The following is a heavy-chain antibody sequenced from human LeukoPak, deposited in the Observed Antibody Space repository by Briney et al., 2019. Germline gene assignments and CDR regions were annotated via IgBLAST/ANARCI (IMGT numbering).Heavy chain of an antibody. Sequence: KPSETLSLTCSVSGDFISTSTYYWAWIRQSPGKGLEWIGSIYYSGSTFYNPSLKSRVTISTDTSKNQFSLKVSSVTAADTAVYYCARDEYSYGSRTHPYFFDYWGQGTLVTVSS. CDR2: IYYSGST. D-gene: IGHD5-18*01. CDR3: ARDEYSYGSRTHPYFFDY. CDR1: GDFISTSTYY. J-gene: IGHJ4*02. V-gene: IGHV4-39*07.